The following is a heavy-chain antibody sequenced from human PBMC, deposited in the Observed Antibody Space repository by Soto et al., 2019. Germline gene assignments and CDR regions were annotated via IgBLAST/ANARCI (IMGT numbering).Heavy chain of an antibody. D-gene: IGHD3-3*01. J-gene: IGHJ5*02. V-gene: IGHV3-23*01. Sequence: GGSLRLSCAASGFTFSSYAMSWVRQAPGKGLEWVSAISGSGGSTYYADSVKGRFTISRDNSKNTLYLQMNSLRAEDTAVYYCAEDHDRPTLEWLFRAWFDPWGQGTLVTVSS. CDR1: GFTFSSYA. CDR2: ISGSGGST. CDR3: AEDHDRPTLEWLFRAWFDP.